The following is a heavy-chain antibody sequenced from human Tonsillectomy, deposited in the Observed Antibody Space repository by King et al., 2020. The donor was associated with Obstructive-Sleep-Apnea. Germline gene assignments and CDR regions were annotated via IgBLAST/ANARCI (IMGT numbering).Heavy chain of an antibody. CDR3: ARGGGGMDA. CDR2: INPGGGTT. CDR1: GYTFTNFF. V-gene: IGHV1-46*01. Sequence: VQLVESGAEVKKPGASVKVSCKASGYTFTNFFMNWVRQAPGQGLDWMGSINPGGGTTLYAEKFQGRVTMTRDTSTNTVYMEMNSLTSEDTAVYYCARGGGGMDAWGQGTMVTVS. J-gene: IGHJ6*02. D-gene: IGHD2-15*01.